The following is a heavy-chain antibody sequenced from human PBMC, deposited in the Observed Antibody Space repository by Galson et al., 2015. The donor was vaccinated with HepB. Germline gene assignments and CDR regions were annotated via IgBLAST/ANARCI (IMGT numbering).Heavy chain of an antibody. V-gene: IGHV4-4*07. D-gene: IGHD3-22*01. CDR1: GGSISSYY. Sequence: ETLSLTCTVSGGSISSYYWSWIRQPAGKGLEWSGRISTSGSTNYNPSLQSRVTMSVDTSKNQFSLKLSSVTAADTAVYYCARDSYYCDSSGYSLDYWGQGTLVTVSS. CDR2: ISTSGST. J-gene: IGHJ4*02. CDR3: ARDSYYCDSSGYSLDY.